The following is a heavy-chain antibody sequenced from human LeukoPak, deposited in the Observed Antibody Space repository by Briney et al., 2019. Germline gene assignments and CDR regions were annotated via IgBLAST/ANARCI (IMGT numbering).Heavy chain of an antibody. Sequence: PSQTLSLTCTVSGGSISNGSYYWSWIRQPAGKGLEWIGRIYTSGSTNYNPSLTSRVTISVDPSKNQFSLKLSSVTAADTAVYYCARGRFGVRGVDAFDIWGQGTMVTVSS. J-gene: IGHJ3*02. D-gene: IGHD3-10*01. CDR3: ARGRFGVRGVDAFDI. V-gene: IGHV4-61*02. CDR2: IYTSGST. CDR1: GGSISNGSYY.